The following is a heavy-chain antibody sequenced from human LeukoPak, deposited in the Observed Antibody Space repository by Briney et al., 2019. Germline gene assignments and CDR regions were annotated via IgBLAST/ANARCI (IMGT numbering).Heavy chain of an antibody. V-gene: IGHV1-46*01. D-gene: IGHD3-16*01. Sequence: ASVKVSCKASGGTFSSYAISWVRQAPGQGLEWMGIINPSGGSTSYAQKFQGRVTMTRDTSTSTVYMELSSLRSEDTAVYYCAREAGGEYFQHWGQGTLVTVSS. J-gene: IGHJ1*01. CDR1: GGTFSSYA. CDR3: AREAGGEYFQH. CDR2: INPSGGST.